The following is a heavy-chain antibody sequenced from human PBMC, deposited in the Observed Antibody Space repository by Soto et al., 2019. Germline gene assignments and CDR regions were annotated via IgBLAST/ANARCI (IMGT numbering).Heavy chain of an antibody. CDR1: GYTFTSYD. Sequence: ASVKVSCKASGYTFTSYDINWVRQATGQGLEWMGWMNPDSGNTGYAQKFQGRVTMTRNTSISTAYMELSSLRSEDTAVYYCARGAAAGTPGPLWGQGTLVTVSS. CDR2: MNPDSGNT. J-gene: IGHJ4*02. V-gene: IGHV1-8*01. D-gene: IGHD6-13*01. CDR3: ARGAAAGTPGPL.